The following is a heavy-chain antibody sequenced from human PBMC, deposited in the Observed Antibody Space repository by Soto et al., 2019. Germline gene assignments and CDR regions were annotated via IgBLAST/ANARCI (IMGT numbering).Heavy chain of an antibody. CDR1: GFTVSSNY. J-gene: IGHJ3*02. CDR2: IYSGGST. CDR3: AREYYYDSSGYSGNAFDI. D-gene: IGHD3-22*01. Sequence: GGSLRLSCAASGFTVSSNYMSWVRQAPGKGLEWVSVIYSGGSTYYADSVKGRFTIARDNSKNTLYLQMNSLRAEDTAVYYCAREYYYDSSGYSGNAFDILGQGTMVTVSS. V-gene: IGHV3-53*01.